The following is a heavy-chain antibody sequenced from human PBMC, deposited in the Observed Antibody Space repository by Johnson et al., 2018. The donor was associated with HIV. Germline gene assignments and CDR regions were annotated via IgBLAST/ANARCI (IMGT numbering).Heavy chain of an antibody. V-gene: IGHV3-7*01. J-gene: IGHJ3*01. D-gene: IGHD4/OR15-4a*01. CDR3: ARPYSESIYAACSL. Sequence: VQLVESGGGLAQPGGSLKVSCAASGFNFTNYWMSWVRQAPGKGLEWVANIKQDGNKRYYVGSVRGRFTISRDNAENLLTLQMKSLRAEDTAVYYCARPYSESIYAACSLGGQGTMVTVAS. CDR1: GFNFTNYW. CDR2: IKQDGNKR.